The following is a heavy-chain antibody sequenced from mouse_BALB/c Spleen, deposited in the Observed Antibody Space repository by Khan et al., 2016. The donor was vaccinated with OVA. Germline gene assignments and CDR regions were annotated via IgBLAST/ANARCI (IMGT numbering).Heavy chain of an antibody. CDR1: GFSLTNYG. CDR3: ARQPYYHYYVMDY. CDR2: IWSDGST. V-gene: IGHV2-6-1*01. D-gene: IGHD2-10*01. Sequence: QVQLKESGPGLVAPSQSLSITCTISGFSLTNYGVHWVRQPQGKGMEWLVVIWSDGSTTYNSTLKSRMSISKDNSNSQVFLKMNSLQTDDTAIYYSARQPYYHYYVMDYGGQGTSVTVSA. J-gene: IGHJ4*01.